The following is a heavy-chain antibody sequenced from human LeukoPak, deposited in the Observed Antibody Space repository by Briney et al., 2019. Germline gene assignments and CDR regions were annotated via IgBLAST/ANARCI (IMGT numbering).Heavy chain of an antibody. J-gene: IGHJ4*02. CDR3: ARTYHSPGYYFDY. V-gene: IGHV3-30*19. CDR2: ISYDGSNK. D-gene: IGHD2-2*01. CDR1: GFTFSSYG. Sequence: GGSLRLSCAASGFTFSSYGMHWVRQAPGKGLEWVAVISYDGSNKYYADSVKGRFTISRDNSKNTLYLQMNSLRAEDTAVYYCARTYHSPGYYFDYWGQGTLVTVSS.